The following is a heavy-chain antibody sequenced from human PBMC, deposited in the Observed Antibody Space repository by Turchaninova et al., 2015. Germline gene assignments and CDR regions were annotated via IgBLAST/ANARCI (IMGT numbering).Heavy chain of an antibody. CDR1: GFTFSHFA. J-gene: IGHJ4*02. Sequence: EVHLLESGGGLVQPGGSLRLSCAASGFTFSHFAMSWVRQDPGKGLGWVSAITPGVTKTYDADSVKCRFTIPRDKSKNMLYLQMDGLRAEDTAVYYCAKRNSYGDYAYFDYWGQGTLVTVSS. CDR2: ITPGVTKT. V-gene: IGHV3-23*01. CDR3: AKRNSYGDYAYFDY. D-gene: IGHD4-17*01.